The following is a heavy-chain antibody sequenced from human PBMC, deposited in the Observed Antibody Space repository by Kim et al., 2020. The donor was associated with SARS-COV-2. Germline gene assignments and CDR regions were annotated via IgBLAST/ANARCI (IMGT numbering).Heavy chain of an antibody. Sequence: GGSLRLSCAASGFTVSSNYMSWVRQAPGKGLEWVSFIYSGGSTFYADSVKGRFTISRDNSKNTLYLQMNSLRAEDTAVYYCARSLHNYDYYYYCMDVWGKGTTVTVSS. CDR3: ARSLHNYDYYYYCMDV. CDR1: GFTVSSNY. V-gene: IGHV3-66*01. J-gene: IGHJ6*03. CDR2: IYSGGST. D-gene: IGHD4-4*01.